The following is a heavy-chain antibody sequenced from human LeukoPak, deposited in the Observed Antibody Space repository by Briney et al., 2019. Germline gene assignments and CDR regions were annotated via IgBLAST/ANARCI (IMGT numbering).Heavy chain of an antibody. CDR1: GYTFSSYG. J-gene: IGHJ5*02. CDR3: AKDRISSGGCFDP. CDR2: ISPYNGNT. D-gene: IGHD6-25*01. Sequence: ASVKVSCKASGYTFSSYGITWVRQAPGQGLEWMGWISPYNGNTDYSQKLRGRVTMTTDTSTNTAYMELRSLRSDDTAVYYCAKDRISSGGCFDPWGQGTLITVSS. V-gene: IGHV1-18*01.